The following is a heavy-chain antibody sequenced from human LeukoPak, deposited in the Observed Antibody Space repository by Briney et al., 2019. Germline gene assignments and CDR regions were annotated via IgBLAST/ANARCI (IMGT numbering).Heavy chain of an antibody. CDR1: GFTSSSYS. Sequence: GRSLRLSCAASGFTSSSYSMNWVRQAPGKGLEWVSVIYSGGSTYYADSVKGRFTISRDNSKNTLYLQMNSLRAEDTAVYYCARDGGYRDYFDYWGQGTLVTVSS. CDR2: IYSGGST. V-gene: IGHV3-66*01. D-gene: IGHD3-16*01. J-gene: IGHJ4*02. CDR3: ARDGGYRDYFDY.